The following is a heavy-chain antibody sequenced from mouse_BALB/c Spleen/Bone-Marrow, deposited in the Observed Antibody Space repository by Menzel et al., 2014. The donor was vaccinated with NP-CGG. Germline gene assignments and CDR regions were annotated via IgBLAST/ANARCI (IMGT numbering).Heavy chain of an antibody. V-gene: IGHV7-3*02. J-gene: IGHJ1*01. CDR2: IRNKANGYTT. D-gene: IGHD1-1*01. Sequence: EVMLVESGGGLVQPGGSLRLSCATSGFTFTDYYMNWVRQTPGKALEWLGFIRNKANGYTTDYSVSVKGRFTISRDNSQSILYLQMSTLRAEDSATYYCARDENYDIYWYFDVWGAGTTVTVSS. CDR3: ARDENYDIYWYFDV. CDR1: GFTFTDYY.